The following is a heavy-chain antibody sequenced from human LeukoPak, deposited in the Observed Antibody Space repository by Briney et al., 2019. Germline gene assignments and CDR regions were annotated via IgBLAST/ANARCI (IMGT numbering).Heavy chain of an antibody. CDR3: AKDKCGGGDCYYFDY. CDR1: GFTFSSYG. Sequence: PGGSLRISCAASGFTFSSYGMSWVRQAPGKGLEWVSAISGSGGSTYYADSVKGRFTISRDNSKNTLYLQMNGLRAEDTAVYYCAKDKCGGGDCYYFDYWGQGTLVTVSS. CDR2: ISGSGGST. J-gene: IGHJ4*02. D-gene: IGHD2-21*02. V-gene: IGHV3-23*01.